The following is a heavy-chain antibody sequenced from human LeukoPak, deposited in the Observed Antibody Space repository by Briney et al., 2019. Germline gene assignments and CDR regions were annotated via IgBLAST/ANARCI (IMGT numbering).Heavy chain of an antibody. J-gene: IGHJ4*02. D-gene: IGHD5-24*01. V-gene: IGHV3-21*01. CDR1: GFTFSSHS. Sequence: GGSLRLSCAPSGFTFSSHSMNGVRRAPGKGLEWVSSISSSSSYIYYADSVKGRFTISRDNAKNSLYLQMNSLRAEDTAVYYCARMAATIEDYWGQGNLVTVSS. CDR3: ARMAATIEDY. CDR2: ISSSSSYI.